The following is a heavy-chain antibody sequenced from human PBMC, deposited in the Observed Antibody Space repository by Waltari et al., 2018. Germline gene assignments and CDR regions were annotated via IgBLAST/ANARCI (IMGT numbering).Heavy chain of an antibody. D-gene: IGHD3-16*01. CDR1: GGSFSGYY. Sequence: QVQLQQWGAGLLKPSETLSLTCAVYGGSFSGYYWSWIRQPPGKGLEWIGEINHSGSTNYNPSLKSRVTISVDTSKNQFSLKLSSVTAADTAVYYCARGQRIMITFGGRRFDPWGQGTLVTVSS. J-gene: IGHJ5*02. CDR3: ARGQRIMITFGGRRFDP. V-gene: IGHV4-34*01. CDR2: INHSGST.